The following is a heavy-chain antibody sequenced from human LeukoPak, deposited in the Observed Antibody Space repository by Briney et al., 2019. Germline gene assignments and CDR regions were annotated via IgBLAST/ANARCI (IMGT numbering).Heavy chain of an antibody. CDR2: ISPGGGTT. D-gene: IGHD1-26*01. V-gene: IGHV3-23*01. Sequence: GGSLRLSCAVSGFAFGSEAMSWVRQSPARELEWVASISPGGGTTYYADSVKGRFTISRDNSKNTLYLQMNSLRAEDTAVYYCARDRVGATTNFDYWGQGTLVTVSS. CDR1: GFAFGSEA. CDR3: ARDRVGATTNFDY. J-gene: IGHJ4*02.